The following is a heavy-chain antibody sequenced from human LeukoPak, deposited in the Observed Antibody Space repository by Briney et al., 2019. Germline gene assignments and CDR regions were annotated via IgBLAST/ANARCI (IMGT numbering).Heavy chain of an antibody. Sequence: GGSLRLSCAASGFTFSSYAVSWVRQAPGKGLEWVSAISGSGGSTYYADSVKGRFTTSRGNSKNTLYLQMNSLRAEDTAVYYCAKDQSAYALYQGDAFDIWGQGTMVTVSS. V-gene: IGHV3-23*01. CDR1: GFTFSSYA. D-gene: IGHD2-2*01. J-gene: IGHJ3*02. CDR2: ISGSGGST. CDR3: AKDQSAYALYQGDAFDI.